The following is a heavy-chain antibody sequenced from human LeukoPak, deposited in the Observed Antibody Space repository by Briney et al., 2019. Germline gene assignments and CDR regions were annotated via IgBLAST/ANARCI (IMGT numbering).Heavy chain of an antibody. D-gene: IGHD6-13*01. V-gene: IGHV1-69*05. Sequence: ASVTVSCKASGGTFSSYAISWVRHAPGQGLERMGGIITIFGGANYEQKFQGRVSIITDESTSTAYMELSNLMSEEEAAFYFARIAAPVNNWFDPWGQRTLVTVSS. J-gene: IGHJ5*02. CDR3: ARIAAPVNNWFDP. CDR2: IITIFGGA. CDR1: GGTFSSYA.